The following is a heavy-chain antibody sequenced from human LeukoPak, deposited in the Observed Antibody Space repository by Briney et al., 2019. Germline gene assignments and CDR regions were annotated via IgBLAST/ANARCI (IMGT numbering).Heavy chain of an antibody. D-gene: IGHD3-10*01. J-gene: IGHJ4*02. CDR2: IYHSGST. CDR1: GYSISSGYY. Sequence: SETLSLTCAVSGYSISSGYYWGWIRQPPGKGLEGIGSIYHSGSTYYNPSLRSRVTISVDTSKNQFSLQLSSVTAADTAVYYCARAGLRRYGSGSYREPLDYWGQGTLVTVSS. CDR3: ARAGLRRYGSGSYREPLDY. V-gene: IGHV4-38-2*01.